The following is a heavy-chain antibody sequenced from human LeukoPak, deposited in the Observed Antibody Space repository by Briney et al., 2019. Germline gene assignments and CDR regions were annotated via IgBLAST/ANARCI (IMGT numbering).Heavy chain of an antibody. CDR2: IDWDDDK. CDR1: GFSLTVSGMC. D-gene: IGHD2-8*01. CDR3: AHSEREWYALEI. V-gene: IGHV2-70*11. J-gene: IGHJ3*02. Sequence: SGPTLVNPTQTLTLTCTFSGFSLTVSGMCVTWIRQPPGKALEWLARIDWDDDKYYSTSLKTRLSISKDTSKNQVVLTMTNVDPADTATYYCAHSEREWYALEIWGQGTFVTVSS.